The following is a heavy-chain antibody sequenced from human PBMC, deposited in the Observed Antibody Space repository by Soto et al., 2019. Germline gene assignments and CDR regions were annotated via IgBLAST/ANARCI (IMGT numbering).Heavy chain of an antibody. D-gene: IGHD3-22*01. V-gene: IGHV3-48*01. CDR2: ISNSGSTI. Sequence: GGSLGLSCAASGFTFSSSAIAWVRKAPGKGLEWVSYISNSGSTIYYADSVKGRFTISRDNAKNSLYLQMNSLRAEDTAVYYCAKNPGYYYDSTGYHFDYWGQGTLVTVSS. J-gene: IGHJ4*02. CDR3: AKNPGYYYDSTGYHFDY. CDR1: GFTFSSSA.